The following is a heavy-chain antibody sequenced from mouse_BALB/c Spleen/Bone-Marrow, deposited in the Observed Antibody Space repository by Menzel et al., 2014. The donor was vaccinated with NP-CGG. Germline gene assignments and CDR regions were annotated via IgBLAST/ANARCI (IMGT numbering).Heavy chain of an antibody. D-gene: IGHD2-14*01. J-gene: IGHJ3*01. V-gene: IGHV1-7*01. CDR1: GYTFTSYW. CDR2: INPSTGYT. Sequence: VKVVESGAELAKPGASVKMSCKASGYTFTSYWMHWVKQRPGQGLEWIGYINPSTGYTEYNQKFKDKATLTADKSSSTAYMQLSSLTSEDSAVYYCARYYRYDEFAYWGQGTLVTVSA. CDR3: ARYYRYDEFAY.